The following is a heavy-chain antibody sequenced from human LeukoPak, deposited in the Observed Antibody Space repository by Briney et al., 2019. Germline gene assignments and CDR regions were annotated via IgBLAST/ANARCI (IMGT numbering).Heavy chain of an antibody. Sequence: SETLSLTCAVSGYSISSGYYWGWIRQPPGKGLEWIGSISHSGGTYYNPSLKSRVTISIDTSKNQFSLKLSSVTAADTAVYYCARVYSGRYADYWGQGTLVTVSS. CDR3: ARVYSGRYADY. CDR2: ISHSGGT. J-gene: IGHJ4*02. CDR1: GYSISSGYY. V-gene: IGHV4-38-2*01. D-gene: IGHD1-26*01.